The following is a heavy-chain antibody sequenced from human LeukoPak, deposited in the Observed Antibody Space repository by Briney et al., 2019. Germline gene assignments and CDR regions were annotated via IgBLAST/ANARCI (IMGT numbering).Heavy chain of an antibody. CDR3: ASVLVGDRLDY. D-gene: IGHD1-26*01. Sequence: ASVSVSCKASGYTFTSYGISWVRQAPGQGGEGMGWISAYNGNTNYTQKLQGRVTMTTDTSTSTAYMELRSLRSDDTAVYYCASVLVGDRLDYWGQGTLVTVSS. J-gene: IGHJ4*02. CDR2: ISAYNGNT. V-gene: IGHV1-18*01. CDR1: GYTFTSYG.